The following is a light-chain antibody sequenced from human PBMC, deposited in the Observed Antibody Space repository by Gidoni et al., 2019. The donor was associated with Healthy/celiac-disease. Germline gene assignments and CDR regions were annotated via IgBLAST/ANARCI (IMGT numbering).Light chain of an antibody. CDR2: DAS. V-gene: IGKV3-11*01. CDR1: QNVSSY. Sequence: EIVLTQSPATLSLSPGERATLSCRASQNVSSYLAWYQQKPGQAPRLLIYDASNRATGIPARFSGSGSGTAFTLTISRLEPEDFAVYYCQQRSNWPRGTFGQGTKVEIK. J-gene: IGKJ1*01. CDR3: QQRSNWPRGT.